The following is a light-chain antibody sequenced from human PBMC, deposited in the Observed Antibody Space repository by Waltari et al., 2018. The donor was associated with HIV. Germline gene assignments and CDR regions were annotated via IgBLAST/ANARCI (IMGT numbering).Light chain of an antibody. Sequence: VLTQSPGSLSLSPGDSVSLSCRASKNGNRDYLAWDQQRRGQPPTLLVSGTPVRAPGVPDRFSGSGSGTVFTLTINRLEPEDFTTYLCQQFDDWEYTFGQGTHL. CDR1: KNGNRDY. V-gene: IGKV3-20*01. CDR3: QQFDDWEYT. CDR2: GTP. J-gene: IGKJ2*01.